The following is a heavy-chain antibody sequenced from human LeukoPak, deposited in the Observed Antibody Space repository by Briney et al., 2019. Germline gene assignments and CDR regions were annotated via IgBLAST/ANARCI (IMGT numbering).Heavy chain of an antibody. J-gene: IGHJ4*02. V-gene: IGHV4-59*08. CDR2: ISYTGST. D-gene: IGHD3-22*01. CDR3: ARQRIERQLIAYYFDY. Sequence: PSETLSLTCTVSGGSIIGYDWSWIRQPPGKGLEWIGYISYTGSTKFSPSLKSRLAMSVDTSKNQFSLKLSSVTAADTAVFYCARQRIERQLIAYYFDYWGQGFLVTVSS. CDR1: GGSIIGYD.